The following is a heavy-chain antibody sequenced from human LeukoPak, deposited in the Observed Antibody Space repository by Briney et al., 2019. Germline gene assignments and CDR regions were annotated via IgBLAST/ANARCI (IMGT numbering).Heavy chain of an antibody. CDR1: GITLSNYG. D-gene: IGHD3-10*01. CDR3: AKRGVVIRVFLVGFHKEAYYFDS. V-gene: IGHV3-23*01. Sequence: GGSLRLSCAVSGITLSNYGMSWVRQAPGKGLEWVAGFSGSGGGTNYADSVQGRFTISRDNPKNTLYLQMNSLRAEDTAVYFCAKRGVVIRVFLVGFHKEAYYFDSWGQGALVTVSS. J-gene: IGHJ4*02. CDR2: FSGSGGGT.